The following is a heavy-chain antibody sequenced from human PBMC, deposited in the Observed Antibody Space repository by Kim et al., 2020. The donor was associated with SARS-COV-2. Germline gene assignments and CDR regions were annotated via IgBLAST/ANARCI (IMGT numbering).Heavy chain of an antibody. CDR2: ISSSGSTI. V-gene: IGHV3-48*03. CDR1: GFTFSSYE. J-gene: IGHJ4*02. D-gene: IGHD2-21*01. Sequence: GGSLRLSCAASGFTFSSYEMNWVRQAPGKGLEWVSYISSSGSTIYYADSVKGRFTISRDNAKNSLFLQMNSLRAEDTAVYYCASDPPGLFVSPLLDYWGQGTLVTVPS. CDR3: ASDPPGLFVSPLLDY.